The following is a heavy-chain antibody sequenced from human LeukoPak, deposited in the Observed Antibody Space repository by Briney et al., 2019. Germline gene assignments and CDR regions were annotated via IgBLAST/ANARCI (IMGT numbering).Heavy chain of an antibody. D-gene: IGHD5-24*01. V-gene: IGHV1-69*05. CDR1: GGTFSSYA. CDR2: IIPIFGTA. Sequence: ASVKVSCKASGGTFSSYAISWVRQAPGQGLEWMGGIIPIFGTANYAQKFQGRVTITTDESTSTAYMELSSLRSEDTAVYYCARGDGRDGYKRPTWSFDYWGQGTLVTVSS. J-gene: IGHJ4*02. CDR3: ARGDGRDGYKRPTWSFDY.